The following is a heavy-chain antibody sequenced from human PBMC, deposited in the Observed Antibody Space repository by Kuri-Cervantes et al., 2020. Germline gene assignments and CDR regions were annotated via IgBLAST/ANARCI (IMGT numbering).Heavy chain of an antibody. CDR1: GYTFTGYY. J-gene: IGHJ6*02. D-gene: IGHD5-12*01. Sequence: ASVKVSCKASGYTFTGYYMHWVRQAPGQGLEWMGWINPNSGGTNYAQKFQGRVTMTRDTSISTAYMELRSLRSDDTAVYYCATPYSGYDERGGYYYGMDVWGQGTTVTVSS. V-gene: IGHV1-2*02. CDR3: ATPYSGYDERGGYYYGMDV. CDR2: INPNSGGT.